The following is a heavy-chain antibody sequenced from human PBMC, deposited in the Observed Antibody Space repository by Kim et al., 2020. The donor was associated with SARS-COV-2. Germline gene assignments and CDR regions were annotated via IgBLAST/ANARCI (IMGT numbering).Heavy chain of an antibody. J-gene: IGHJ4*02. D-gene: IGHD2-2*01. Sequence: ADSVNGRFTLSRNTAKTALYLQMNSLRAEDTALYYCAKVPAADAAYFDDWGQGTLVTVSS. V-gene: IGHV3-9*01. CDR3: AKVPAADAAYFDD.